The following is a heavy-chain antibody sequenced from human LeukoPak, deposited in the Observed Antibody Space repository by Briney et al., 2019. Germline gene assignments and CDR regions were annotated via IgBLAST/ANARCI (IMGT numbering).Heavy chain of an antibody. J-gene: IGHJ4*02. V-gene: IGHV3-23*01. CDR1: GFTFSSSA. D-gene: IGHD6-19*01. CDR3: AKDAFYVLAVAGTDYFDY. CDR2: ISGSGGST. Sequence: PGGSLRLSCAASGFTFSSSAMSWVRQAPGKGLEWVSAISGSGGSTYYADSVKVRFTISRDNSKNTLYLQMNSLRAEDTAVYYCAKDAFYVLAVAGTDYFDYWGQGTLVTVSS.